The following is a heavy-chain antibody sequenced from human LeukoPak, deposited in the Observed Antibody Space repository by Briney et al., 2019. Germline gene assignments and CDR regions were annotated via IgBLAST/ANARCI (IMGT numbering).Heavy chain of an antibody. D-gene: IGHD3-3*01. CDR2: IREDGSEK. V-gene: IGHV3-7*01. CDR3: ARLNYDFWSGVWEGYYMDV. CDR1: GYTFSSYW. Sequence: GGSLRLSCAASGYTFSSYWMTWVRQAPGKGLEWVANIREDGSEKYYVDSVKGRFTISRDNAKNSLYLQVNSLRAEDTAVYYCARLNYDFWSGVWEGYYMDVWGKGTTVTVSS. J-gene: IGHJ6*03.